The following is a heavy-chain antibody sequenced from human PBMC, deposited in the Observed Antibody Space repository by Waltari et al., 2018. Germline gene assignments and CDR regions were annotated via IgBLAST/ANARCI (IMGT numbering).Heavy chain of an antibody. CDR3: ARDPTRLRTFDY. V-gene: IGHV4-34*01. Sequence: QVQLQQWGAGVMKPSETLSLTCAVNGGSFSDYYWSWIRQPPGKGLEWIGEINHSGNTNYNPSLKIRVTISVDTSKNQFSLKLSSATAADTAVYYCARDPTRLRTFDYWGQGTLVTVSS. CDR1: GGSFSDYY. J-gene: IGHJ4*02. D-gene: IGHD3-16*01. CDR2: INHSGNT.